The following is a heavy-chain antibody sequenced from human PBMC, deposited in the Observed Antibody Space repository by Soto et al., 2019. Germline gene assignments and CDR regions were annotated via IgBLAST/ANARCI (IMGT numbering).Heavy chain of an antibody. CDR2: IYYSGST. V-gene: IGHV4-39*01. CDR3: ARAAAGSFDY. CDR1: GGSISSSSYY. D-gene: IGHD6-13*01. Sequence: SETLSLTCTLSGGSISSSSYYWGWIRQPPGKGLEWIGSIYYSGSTYYNPSLKSRVTISVDTSKNQFSLKLSSVTAADTAVYYCARAAAGSFDYWGQGTLVTVSS. J-gene: IGHJ4*02.